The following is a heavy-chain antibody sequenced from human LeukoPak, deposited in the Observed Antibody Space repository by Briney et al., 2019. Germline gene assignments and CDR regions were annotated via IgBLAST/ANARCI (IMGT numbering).Heavy chain of an antibody. V-gene: IGHV4-61*02. Sequence: SETLSLTCTVSGGSISSGSYYWSWIRQPAGKGLEWIVRIYTSGSTNYNPSLKSRVTISVDTSKNQFSLKLSSVTAADTAVYYCARDGYDFWSGYSPFDPWGQGTLVTVSS. D-gene: IGHD3-3*01. CDR3: ARDGYDFWSGYSPFDP. CDR2: IYTSGST. CDR1: GGSISSGSYY. J-gene: IGHJ5*02.